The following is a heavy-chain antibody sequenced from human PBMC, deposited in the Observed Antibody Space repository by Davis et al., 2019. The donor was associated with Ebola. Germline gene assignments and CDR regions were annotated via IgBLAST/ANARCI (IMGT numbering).Heavy chain of an antibody. CDR3: ARRGGELLSPFGY. D-gene: IGHD3-10*01. Sequence: GGSLRLSCAASGFTFSSYAMSWVRQAPGKGLEWVSAISGSGGSTYYADSVKGRFTISRDNSKNTLYLQMNSLRVEDTAMYFCARRGGELLSPFGYWGQGALVTVSS. CDR1: GFTFSSYA. CDR2: ISGSGGST. V-gene: IGHV3-23*01. J-gene: IGHJ4*02.